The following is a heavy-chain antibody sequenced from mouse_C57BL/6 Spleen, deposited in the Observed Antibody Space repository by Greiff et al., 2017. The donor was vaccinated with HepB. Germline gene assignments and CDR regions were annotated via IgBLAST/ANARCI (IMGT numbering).Heavy chain of an antibody. CDR1: GYTFTSYW. D-gene: IGHD1-1*01. V-gene: IGHV1-64*01. CDR2: IHPNSGST. J-gene: IGHJ4*01. Sequence: QVQLQQPGAELVKPGASVKLSCKASGYTFTSYWMHWVKQRPGQGLEWIGMIHPNSGSTNYNEKFKSKATLTVDKSSSTAYMQLSSLTSEDSAVYYCARSSYYGSSPYAMDYWGQGTSVTVSS. CDR3: ARSSYYGSSPYAMDY.